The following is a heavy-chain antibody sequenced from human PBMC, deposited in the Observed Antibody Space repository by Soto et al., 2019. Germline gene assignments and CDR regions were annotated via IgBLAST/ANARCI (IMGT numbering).Heavy chain of an antibody. Sequence: QVQLVQSGAEVKEPGASVKVSCKTSGYTFTSHGVYWVRQAPGQGLEWVGWISPYNGNTNYEQRLRGRVTLTTDTSTSTAYMELRSLRPDDTAVYYCGREAGHYDWYFDLLGRGSPVTVSS. J-gene: IGHJ2*01. V-gene: IGHV1-18*01. CDR2: ISPYNGNT. CDR1: GYTFTSHG. CDR3: GREAGHYDWYFDL. D-gene: IGHD5-12*01.